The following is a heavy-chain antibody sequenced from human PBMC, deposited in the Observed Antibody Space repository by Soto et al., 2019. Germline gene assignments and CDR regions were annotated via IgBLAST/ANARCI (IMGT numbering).Heavy chain of an antibody. Sequence: GGSLRLSCAASGFTFSSYGMHWVRQAPGKGLEWVAVISYDGSNKYYADSVKGRFTISRDNSKNTRYLQMNSLRAEDTAVYYCAKGPLSYYDILTGYSYYYYMDVWGKGTTVTVSS. CDR2: ISYDGSNK. CDR1: GFTFSSYG. CDR3: AKGPLSYYDILTGYSYYYYMDV. V-gene: IGHV3-30*18. J-gene: IGHJ6*03. D-gene: IGHD3-9*01.